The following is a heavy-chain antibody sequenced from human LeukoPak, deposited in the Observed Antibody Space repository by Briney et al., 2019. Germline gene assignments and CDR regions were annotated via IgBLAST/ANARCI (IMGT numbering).Heavy chain of an antibody. V-gene: IGHV1-69*05. Sequence: PVKVSCKASGGTFSSYAISWVRQAPGQGLEWMGRIIPIFGTANYAQKFQGRVTITTDESTSTAYMELSSLRSEDTAVYYCARGSSASSGWYFPHFDYWGQGTLVTVSS. CDR1: GGTFSSYA. D-gene: IGHD6-19*01. CDR3: ARGSSASSGWYFPHFDY. CDR2: IIPIFGTA. J-gene: IGHJ4*02.